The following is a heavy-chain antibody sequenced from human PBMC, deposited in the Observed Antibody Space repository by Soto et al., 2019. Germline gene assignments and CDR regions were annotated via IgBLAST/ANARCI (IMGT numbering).Heavy chain of an antibody. J-gene: IGHJ6*02. V-gene: IGHV1-69*01. CDR2: IIPIFGTA. D-gene: IGHD3-10*01. CDR1: GGTFSSYA. CDR3: AAPLKDYGSGSYHAYGMDV. Sequence: QVQLVQSGAEVKKPGSSVKVSCKASGGTFSSYAISWVRQAPGQGLEWMGGIIPIFGTANYAQKFQGRVTITADESTSTAYMDLSSLRSEDTAVYYCAAPLKDYGSGSYHAYGMDVWGQGTTVTVSS.